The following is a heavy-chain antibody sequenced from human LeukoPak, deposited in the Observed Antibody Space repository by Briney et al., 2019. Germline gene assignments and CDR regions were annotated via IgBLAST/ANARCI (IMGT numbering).Heavy chain of an antibody. J-gene: IGHJ6*02. CDR1: GFTFRSHW. V-gene: IGHV3-23*01. CDR3: AKHQIQMYGMDV. CDR2: IRDSGFST. Sequence: NPGGSLRLSCEGSGFTFRSHWMSWVRQSPGKGLEWVSSIRDSGFSTYYEDSVKGRFTISRDNSKNTLFLQLKNLTDEDTGLYYCAKHQIQMYGMDVWGQGTTVTVSS.